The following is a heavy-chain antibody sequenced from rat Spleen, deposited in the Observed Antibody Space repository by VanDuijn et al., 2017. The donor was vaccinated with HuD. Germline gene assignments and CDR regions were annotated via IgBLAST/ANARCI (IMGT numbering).Heavy chain of an antibody. V-gene: IGHV5-25*01. CDR3: ATWDYGSY. Sequence: EVQLVESGGGLEQPGRSMKLSCAASGFTFSNYDMAWVRQAPTKGLEWVASITNSGGNTYSRDSVKGRFTISRDNAESTLYLQMDSLRSDDTATYYCATWDYGSYWGQGVMVTVSS. CDR1: GFTFSNYD. D-gene: IGHD1-3*01. CDR2: ITNSGGNT. J-gene: IGHJ2*01.